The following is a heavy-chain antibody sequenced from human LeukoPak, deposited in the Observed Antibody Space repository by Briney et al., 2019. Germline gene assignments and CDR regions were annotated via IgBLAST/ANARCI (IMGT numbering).Heavy chain of an antibody. D-gene: IGHD3-16*01. CDR3: ATTRGGNYHWDY. V-gene: IGHV5-51*01. CDR1: GYSFTSYW. Sequence: GESLKISCKGSGYSFTSYWIGWVRQMTGKCLEWMGIMYPANSDTRYKPSFQGQVTMSADRSISTAYLQWSSLKASDTAIYYCATTRGGNYHWDYWGQGTLVTVSS. J-gene: IGHJ4*02. CDR2: MYPANSDT.